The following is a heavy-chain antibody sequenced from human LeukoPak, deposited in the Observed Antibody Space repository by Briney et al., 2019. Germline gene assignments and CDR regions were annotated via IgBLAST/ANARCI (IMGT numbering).Heavy chain of an antibody. CDR1: GYTFTSYG. V-gene: IGHV1-18*01. CDR3: ARDQHYYDSSGYYLGLD. CDR2: ISAYNGNT. D-gene: IGHD3-22*01. J-gene: IGHJ4*02. Sequence: ASVKVSCKASGYTFTSYGISWVRQAPGQGLESMGWISAYNGNTNYAQKLQGRVTMTTDTSTSTAYMELRSLRSDDTAVCYCARDQHYYDSSGYYLGLDWGQGTLVTVSS.